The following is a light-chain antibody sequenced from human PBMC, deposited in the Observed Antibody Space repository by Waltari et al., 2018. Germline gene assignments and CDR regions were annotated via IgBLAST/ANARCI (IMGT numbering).Light chain of an antibody. J-gene: IGLJ3*02. CDR2: YDN. CDR1: GLGSQS. CDR3: QVWDPSSDHVV. Sequence: SYVLTQPPAVSVDPGQTATVTCGGSGLGSQSVHWYRQKAGQTPVMVMSYDNNRPSGIPDRFSGSKSGNTATLTISSVDAGDEADYFCQVWDPSSDHVVFGGGTTLTVL. V-gene: IGLV3-21*02.